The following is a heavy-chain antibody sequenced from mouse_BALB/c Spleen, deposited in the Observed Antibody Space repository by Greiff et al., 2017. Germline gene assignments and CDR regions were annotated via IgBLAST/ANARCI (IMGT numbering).Heavy chain of an antibody. Sequence: EVQRVESGGGLVQPGGSRKLSCAASGFTFSDYGMAWVRQAPGKGPEWVAFISNLAYSIYYADTVTGRFTISRENAKNTLYLEMSSLRSEDTAMYYCARDRDYYAPGFAYWGQGTLVTVSA. CDR2: ISNLAYSI. V-gene: IGHV5-15*02. CDR3: ARDRDYYAPGFAY. CDR1: GFTFSDYG. D-gene: IGHD1-1*01. J-gene: IGHJ3*01.